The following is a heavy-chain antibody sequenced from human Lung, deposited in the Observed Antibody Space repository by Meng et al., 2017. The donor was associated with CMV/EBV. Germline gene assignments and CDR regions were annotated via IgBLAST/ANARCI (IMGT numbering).Heavy chain of an antibody. CDR2: ISAYNGNT. V-gene: IGHV1-18*01. D-gene: IGHD1-26*01. CDR3: ARVEVGITSGDY. CDR1: GYTFPSYG. Sequence: QAQLVRSGGDVKKPVASVKVSCKASGYTFPSYGISWVRQAPGQGLEWMGWISAYNGNTNYAQTLQGRLTMTTDTSTSTAYMELRSLRSDDTAVYYCARVEVGITSGDYWGQGTLVTVSS. J-gene: IGHJ4*02.